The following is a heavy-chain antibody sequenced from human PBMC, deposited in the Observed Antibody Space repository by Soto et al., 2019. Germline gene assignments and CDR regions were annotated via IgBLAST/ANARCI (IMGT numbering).Heavy chain of an antibody. CDR2: IYYSGST. CDR3: ARVRHYDFWSGYGHYMDV. CDR1: GGSISSYY. D-gene: IGHD3-3*01. Sequence: SETLSLTCTVSGGSISSYYWSWIRQPPGKGLEWIGYIYYSGSTNYNPSLKSRVTISVDTSKNQFSLKLSSVTAADTAVYYCARVRHYDFWSGYGHYMDVWGKGTTVTVSS. J-gene: IGHJ6*03. V-gene: IGHV4-59*01.